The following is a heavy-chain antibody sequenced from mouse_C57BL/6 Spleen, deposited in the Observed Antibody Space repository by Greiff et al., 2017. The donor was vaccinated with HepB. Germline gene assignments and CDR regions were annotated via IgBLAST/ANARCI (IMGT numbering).Heavy chain of an antibody. CDR1: GYTFTSYW. CDR3: AREIYDGYPAWFAY. Sequence: QVQLQQSGAELVKPGASVKLSCKASGYTFTSYWMHWVKQRPGQGLEWIGMIHPNSGSTNYNEKFKSKATLTVDKSSSTAYMQLSSLTSEDSAVYYCAREIYDGYPAWFAYWGQGTLVTVSA. CDR2: IHPNSGST. J-gene: IGHJ3*01. D-gene: IGHD2-3*01. V-gene: IGHV1-64*01.